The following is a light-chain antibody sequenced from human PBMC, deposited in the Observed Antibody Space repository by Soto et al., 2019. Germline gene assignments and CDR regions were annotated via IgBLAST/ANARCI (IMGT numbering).Light chain of an antibody. J-gene: IGKJ1*01. Sequence: DIQMTQSPSSLSASVGDRLTITCRASQVITNDLGWYQQRPGKAPKLLIYAASTLQSGVPSRFSGSGSGTDFTLTISCLQSEDFATYYCQQYYSYPRTFGQGTKV. V-gene: IGKV1-17*01. CDR1: QVITND. CDR3: QQYYSYPRT. CDR2: AAS.